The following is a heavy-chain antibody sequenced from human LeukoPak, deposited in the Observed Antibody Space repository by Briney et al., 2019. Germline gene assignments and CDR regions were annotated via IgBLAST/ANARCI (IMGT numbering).Heavy chain of an antibody. CDR1: GFTFSNYD. V-gene: IGHV3-48*03. J-gene: IGHJ6*02. CDR2: ISNTGSTI. CDR3: YYYGRDV. D-gene: IGHD3-3*01. Sequence: QPGGSLRLSCAASGFTFSNYDMNWVRQAPGKGLEWVSYISNTGSTIYYADSVKGRFTISRDNAKNSLYHCARDPTIFGVVRTYYYYYGRDVWGQGTTVTVS.